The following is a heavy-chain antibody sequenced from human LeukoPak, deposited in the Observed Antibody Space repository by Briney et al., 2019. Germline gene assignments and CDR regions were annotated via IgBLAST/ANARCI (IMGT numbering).Heavy chain of an antibody. V-gene: IGHV1-18*01. J-gene: IGHJ4*02. CDR3: ARACPDYYYDSSGYYYGDY. CDR1: GYTFRDYG. CDR2: ISAYNGNT. D-gene: IGHD3-22*01. Sequence: ASVKVSCKTSGYTFRDYGISWVRQAPGQGLGWMGWISAYNGNTNYVQKLQDRVTMTTDTSTSTAYMELRSLRSDDTAVYYCARACPDYYYDSSGYYYGDYWGQGTLVTVSS.